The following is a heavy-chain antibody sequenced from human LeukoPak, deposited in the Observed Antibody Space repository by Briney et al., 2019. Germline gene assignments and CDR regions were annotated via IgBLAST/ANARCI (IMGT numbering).Heavy chain of an antibody. CDR1: GLTFRNYG. Sequence: PGGSLRLSCAASGLTFRNYGMHWVRQAPGKGLEWVAVIWYDGSNKYYADSVKGRFTISRDNSKNTLYLQMNSLRAEDTAVYYCAKDTFLGYCSGGSCPLPIDYWGQGTLVTVSS. CDR2: IWYDGSNK. D-gene: IGHD2-15*01. J-gene: IGHJ4*02. V-gene: IGHV3-30*02. CDR3: AKDTFLGYCSGGSCPLPIDY.